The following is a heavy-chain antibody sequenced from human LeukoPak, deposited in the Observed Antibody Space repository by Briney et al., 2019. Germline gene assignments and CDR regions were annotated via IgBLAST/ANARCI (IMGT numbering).Heavy chain of an antibody. Sequence: GGSLRLSCSASGFTFSISAMHWVRQAAGKGLVWVSRINSDGSSTTYADSVKGRLTISRDNAKNTLYLQMSSLRAEDTAVYYCVRESSAWELDYWGQGTLVTVSS. J-gene: IGHJ4*02. V-gene: IGHV3-74*01. CDR2: INSDGSST. CDR1: GFTFSISA. D-gene: IGHD6-19*01. CDR3: VRESSAWELDY.